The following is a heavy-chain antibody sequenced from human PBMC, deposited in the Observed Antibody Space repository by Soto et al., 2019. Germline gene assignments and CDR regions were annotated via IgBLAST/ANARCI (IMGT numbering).Heavy chain of an antibody. CDR2: IKSKTDGGTT. CDR1: GFTFSNAW. CDR3: TTDTVDSTNWFDP. D-gene: IGHD5-12*01. V-gene: IGHV3-15*07. Sequence: GGSLRLSCAASGFTFSNAWMNWVRQAPGKGLEWVGRIKSKTDGGTTDYAAPVKGRFTISRDDSKNTLYLQMNSLKTEDTAVYYCTTDTVDSTNWFDPWGQGTLVTSPQ. J-gene: IGHJ5*02.